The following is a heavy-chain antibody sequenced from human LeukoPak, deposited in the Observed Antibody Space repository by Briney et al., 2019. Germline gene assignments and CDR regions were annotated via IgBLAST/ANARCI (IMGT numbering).Heavy chain of an antibody. CDR2: ISSSSSYI. J-gene: IGHJ1*01. D-gene: IGHD2-15*01. Sequence: GGSLRLSCAASGFTFSSYSMNWVRQAPGKGLEWASSISSSSSYIYYADSVKGRFTISRDNAKNSLYLQMNSLRAEDTAVYYWARARTGNIVVDEFQHWGQGTLVTVSS. CDR3: ARARTGNIVVDEFQH. V-gene: IGHV3-21*01. CDR1: GFTFSSYS.